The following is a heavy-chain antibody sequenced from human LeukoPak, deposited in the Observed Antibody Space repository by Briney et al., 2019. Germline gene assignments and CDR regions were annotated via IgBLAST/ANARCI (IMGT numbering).Heavy chain of an antibody. D-gene: IGHD4-17*01. Sequence: SVKVSCKASGGTFSSYAISWVRQAPGQGLEWMGRIIPILGIANYAQKFQGRVTITADKSTSTAYMELSSLRSEDTAVYYCARDPAYGVPGYWGQGTLVSVSS. V-gene: IGHV1-69*04. J-gene: IGHJ4*02. CDR2: IIPILGIA. CDR1: GGTFSSYA. CDR3: ARDPAYGVPGY.